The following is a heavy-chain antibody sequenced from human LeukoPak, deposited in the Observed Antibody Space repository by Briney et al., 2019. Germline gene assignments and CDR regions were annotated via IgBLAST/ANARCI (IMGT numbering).Heavy chain of an antibody. CDR3: ARDHPSIAAAGPFDY. CDR2: IYSGGST. D-gene: IGHD6-13*01. Sequence: PGGSLRLSCAASGFTVSSNYMSWVRQAPVKVLEWVSVIYSGGSTYYADSVKGRFTISRDNSKNTLYLQMNSLRAEDTAVYYCARDHPSIAAAGPFDYWGQGTLVTVSS. CDR1: GFTVSSNY. J-gene: IGHJ4*02. V-gene: IGHV3-66*02.